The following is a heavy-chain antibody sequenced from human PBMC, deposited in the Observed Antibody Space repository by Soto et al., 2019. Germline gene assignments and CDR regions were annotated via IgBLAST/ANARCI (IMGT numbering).Heavy chain of an antibody. Sequence: QLHLQESGPGLVKPSETLSLTCTVSGGSISSSSYYWDWIRQPPGKGLEWIESISYTGNTYSNPSLTLRVXXAXDXXNNQISLKLSSVTAADTAIYYCARRGRLTPGYFDPWGQGTLVTVSS. CDR1: GGSISSSSYY. CDR3: ARRGRLTPGYFDP. V-gene: IGHV4-39*01. J-gene: IGHJ5*02. D-gene: IGHD2-15*01. CDR2: ISYTGNT.